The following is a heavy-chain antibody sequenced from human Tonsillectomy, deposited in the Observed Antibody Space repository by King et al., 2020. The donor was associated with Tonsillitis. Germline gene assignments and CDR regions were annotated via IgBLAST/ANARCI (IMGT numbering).Heavy chain of an antibody. CDR1: GGTFSSQA. V-gene: IGHV1-69*01. CDR3: ARERAQFGLDY. D-gene: IGHD3-16*01. J-gene: IGHJ4*02. Sequence: QLVQSGAEVKKPGSSVKVSCTASGGTFSSQAISWVRQAPGQGLEWMGGITPIFGTANYAQRFQGRVTITADESTSTAYMELSSLRAEDTAVYYCARERAQFGLDYWGQGTLVTVSS. CDR2: ITPIFGTA.